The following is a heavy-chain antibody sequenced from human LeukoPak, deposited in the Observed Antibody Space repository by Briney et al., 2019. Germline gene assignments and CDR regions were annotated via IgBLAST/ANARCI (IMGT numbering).Heavy chain of an antibody. CDR1: GFTFSSYG. CDR2: IWYDGSNK. Sequence: GGSLGLSCAASGFTFSSYGMHWVRQAPGKGLEWVAVIWYDGSNKYYADSVKGRFTISRDNSKNTLYLQMNSLRAEDTAVYYCAKDQKEAARPEYYFDYWGQGTLVTVSS. D-gene: IGHD6-6*01. CDR3: AKDQKEAARPEYYFDY. V-gene: IGHV3-33*06. J-gene: IGHJ4*02.